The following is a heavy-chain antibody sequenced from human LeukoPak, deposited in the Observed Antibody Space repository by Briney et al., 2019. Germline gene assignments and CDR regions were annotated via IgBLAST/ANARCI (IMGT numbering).Heavy chain of an antibody. CDR1: GFTFSRYA. J-gene: IGHJ4*02. CDR3: AREASLSGCYFDY. CDR2: ISGSGGST. Sequence: GESLRLSCAASGFTFSRYAMSWVRLALGKGLEWVSGISGSGGSTNYADSVKGRFTISRDNSKNTLFLQMNSLRAEDTALYYCAREASLSGCYFDYWGQGTLVTVSS. V-gene: IGHV3-23*01. D-gene: IGHD5-12*01.